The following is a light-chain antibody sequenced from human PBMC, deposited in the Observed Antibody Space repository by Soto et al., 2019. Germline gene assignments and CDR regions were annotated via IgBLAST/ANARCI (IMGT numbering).Light chain of an antibody. CDR1: QSISSY. Sequence: DIQMTQSPSSLSASVGDRVTITCQASQSISSYLNWYQQKPGKAPKLLIYAASSLQSGVPSRFSGSGSGTDFTLTISSLQPEDFATYYCQQSYSTPPRTFGQGTKVDIK. J-gene: IGKJ1*01. V-gene: IGKV1-39*01. CDR2: AAS. CDR3: QQSYSTPPRT.